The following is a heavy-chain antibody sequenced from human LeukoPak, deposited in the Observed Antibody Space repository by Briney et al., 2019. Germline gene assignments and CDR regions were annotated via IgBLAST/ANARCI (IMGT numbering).Heavy chain of an antibody. D-gene: IGHD3-22*01. CDR2: ISSSSSYI. CDR3: ARGPLRPYYDSSGYPLGD. Sequence: GGSLRFSCAASGFTFSSYSMNWVRQAPGKGLEWVSSISSSSSYIYYADSVKGRFTISRDNAKNSLYLQMNSLRAEDTAVYYCARGPLRPYYDSSGYPLGDWGQGTLVTVSS. V-gene: IGHV3-21*01. J-gene: IGHJ4*02. CDR1: GFTFSSYS.